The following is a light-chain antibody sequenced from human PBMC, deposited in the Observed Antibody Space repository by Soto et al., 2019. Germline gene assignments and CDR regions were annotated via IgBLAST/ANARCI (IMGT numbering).Light chain of an antibody. CDR2: EVS. Sequence: QSALTQPPSASGSPGQSVTISCTGTSIDVGGYNYVSWYQQHAGKAPKLMIYEVSKRPSGVPDRFSGSKSANTASLTVSGLQAEDEADYYCSSYAGSNIVFGGVTKLTVL. J-gene: IGLJ2*01. CDR3: SSYAGSNIV. V-gene: IGLV2-8*01. CDR1: SIDVGGYNY.